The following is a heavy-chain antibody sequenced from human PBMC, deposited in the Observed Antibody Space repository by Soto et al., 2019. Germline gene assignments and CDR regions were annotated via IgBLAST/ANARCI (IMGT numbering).Heavy chain of an antibody. CDR2: ISGSGGST. D-gene: IGHD6-13*01. CDR1: GFTFSSYA. V-gene: IGHV3-23*01. Sequence: EVQLLESGGGLVQPGGSLRLSCAASGFTFSSYAMSWVRQAPGKGLEWVSAISGSGGSTYYADSVKGRFTISRDNSKNALYLQTNSLTAEDTAVYYCATGGIAAAGTLDYWGQGTLVTVSS. CDR3: ATGGIAAAGTLDY. J-gene: IGHJ4*02.